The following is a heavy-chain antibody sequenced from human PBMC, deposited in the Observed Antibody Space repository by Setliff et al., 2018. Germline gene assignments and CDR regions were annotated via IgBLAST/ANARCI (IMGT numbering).Heavy chain of an antibody. J-gene: IGHJ4*02. CDR3: AKDQRESTGWFKLFDY. Sequence: GGSLRLSCATSGFTFKSYAMIWVRQTPGKGLEWVSLIYSDNMTTSYADSVKGRFTISRDNSKNTLFLQMNSLRVEDTAVYYCAKDQRESTGWFKLFDYWGQGVLVTVSS. CDR1: GFTFKSYA. D-gene: IGHD6-19*01. V-gene: IGHV3-23*03. CDR2: IYSDNMTT.